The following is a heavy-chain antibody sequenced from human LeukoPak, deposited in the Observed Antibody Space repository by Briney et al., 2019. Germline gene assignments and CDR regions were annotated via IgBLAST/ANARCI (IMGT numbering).Heavy chain of an antibody. Sequence: SETLSLTCTVSGGSISSSSYYWGWIRQPPGKGLEWIGSIYYSGSTYYNPSLKSRVTISVDTSKNQFSLKLSSVTAADTAVYYCAKSYKVIVEGYKSGYYFDYWGQGTLVTVSS. D-gene: IGHD3-22*01. CDR1: GGSISSSSYY. CDR2: IYYSGST. CDR3: AKSYKVIVEGYKSGYYFDY. J-gene: IGHJ4*02. V-gene: IGHV4-39*07.